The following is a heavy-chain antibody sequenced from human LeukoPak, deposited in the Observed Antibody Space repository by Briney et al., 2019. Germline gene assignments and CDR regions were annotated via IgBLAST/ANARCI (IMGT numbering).Heavy chain of an antibody. Sequence: GGSLRLSCVASGLTLSNSAMTRVRQAPGKGLEWVSILTGDGTGTFYADSVKGRFSISRDISTNTLYLQMNSLGADDTALYYCATVGGYCPSSSCYAYSDHWGQGSLVTVSS. CDR1: GLTLSNSA. CDR3: ATVGGYCPSSSCYAYSDH. V-gene: IGHV3-23*01. D-gene: IGHD2-2*01. J-gene: IGHJ4*02. CDR2: LTGDGTGT.